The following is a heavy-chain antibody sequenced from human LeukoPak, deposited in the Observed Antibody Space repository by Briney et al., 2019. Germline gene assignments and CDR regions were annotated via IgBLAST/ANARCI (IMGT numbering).Heavy chain of an antibody. CDR1: GGSISSYY. Sequence: SETLSLTCTVSGGSISSYYWSWIRQPPGKGLEWIGYIYYSGSTNYNPSLKSRVTISVDTSKNQFSLKLSSVTAADTAVYYCARDHGYGESDYWGQGTLVTVSS. CDR2: IYYSGST. V-gene: IGHV4-59*12. CDR3: ARDHGYGESDY. D-gene: IGHD4-17*01. J-gene: IGHJ4*02.